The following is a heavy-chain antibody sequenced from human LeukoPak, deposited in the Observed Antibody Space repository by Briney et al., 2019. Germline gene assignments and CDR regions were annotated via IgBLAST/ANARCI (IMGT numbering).Heavy chain of an antibody. D-gene: IGHD3-22*01. Sequence: GESLKISCKGSGYSFTSYWIGWVRQMPGKGLEWMGIIYPGDSDTRYSPSFQGQVTISADKSISTAHLQWSSLKASDTAMYYCARLTHYYDSSGYLRAFDIWGQGTMVTVSS. V-gene: IGHV5-51*01. CDR1: GYSFTSYW. CDR3: ARLTHYYDSSGYLRAFDI. J-gene: IGHJ3*02. CDR2: IYPGDSDT.